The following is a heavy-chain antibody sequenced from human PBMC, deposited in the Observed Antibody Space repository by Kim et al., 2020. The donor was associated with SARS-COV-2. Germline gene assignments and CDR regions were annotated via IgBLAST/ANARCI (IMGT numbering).Heavy chain of an antibody. Sequence: GGSLRLSCAASGFTFSSYGMHWVRQAPGKGLDWVAVIWYDGSNKYYADSVKGRFTISRDNSKNTLYLQMNSLRAEDTAVYYCARGFSSSWYGGVDYWGQGTLVTVSS. CDR1: GFTFSSYG. CDR3: ARGFSSSWYGGVDY. V-gene: IGHV3-33*01. J-gene: IGHJ4*02. CDR2: IWYDGSNK. D-gene: IGHD6-13*01.